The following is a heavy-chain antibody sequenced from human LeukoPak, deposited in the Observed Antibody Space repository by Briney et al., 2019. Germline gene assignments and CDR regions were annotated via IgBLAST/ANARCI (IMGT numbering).Heavy chain of an antibody. CDR2: ISAYNGNT. CDR3: ARGGPLGVVVAGGFDY. CDR1: GYTFTSYG. Sequence: GASVKVPCKASGYTFTSYGISWVRQAPGQGLEWMGWISAYNGNTNYAQKLQGRVTMTTDTSTSTAYMELRSLRSDDTAVYYCARGGPLGVVVAGGFDYWGQGTLVTVSS. D-gene: IGHD2-15*01. J-gene: IGHJ4*02. V-gene: IGHV1-18*01.